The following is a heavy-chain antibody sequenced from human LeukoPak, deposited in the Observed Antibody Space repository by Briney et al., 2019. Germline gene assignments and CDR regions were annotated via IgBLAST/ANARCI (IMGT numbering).Heavy chain of an antibody. J-gene: IGHJ4*02. CDR3: ARDDSNYGGY. CDR2: ISSRSSTI. D-gene: IGHD4-11*01. CDR1: GFTFSSYS. Sequence: PGGSLRLSCAASGFTFSSYSMNWVRQAPGKGLEWVSFISSRSSTIYYADSVKGRFTISRDNAKNSQYLQMNSLRAEDTAVYYCARDDSNYGGYWGQGTLVTVSS. V-gene: IGHV3-48*01.